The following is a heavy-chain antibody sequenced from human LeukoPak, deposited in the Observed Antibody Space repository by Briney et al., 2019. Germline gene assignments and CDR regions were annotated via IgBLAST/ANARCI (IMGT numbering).Heavy chain of an antibody. CDR3: ARSVPDYTRFDF. J-gene: IGHJ4*02. Sequence: PGGFLRLSCVASGFTFSDYAMNWVRQAPGKGLEWVSTFKTNYNQVYYAESVRGRFTISTDNSKNTAYLQMNSLRVEDTALYYCARSVPDYTRFDFWGQGALVTVSS. CDR1: GFTFSDYA. CDR2: FKTNYNQV. V-gene: IGHV3-23*05. D-gene: IGHD4-11*01.